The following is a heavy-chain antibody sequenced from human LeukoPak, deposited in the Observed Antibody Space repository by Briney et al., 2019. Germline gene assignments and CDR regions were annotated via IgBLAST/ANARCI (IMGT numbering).Heavy chain of an antibody. CDR3: ARDLVSAGFDI. CDR2: TNTNTGIP. V-gene: IGHV7-4-1*02. J-gene: IGHJ3*02. CDR1: GYTFTSYD. D-gene: IGHD6-6*01. Sequence: GASVKVSCKASGYTFTSYDINWVRQATGQGLELMGWTNTNTGIPTYAQGFAGRFVFSLDTSVTTAYLQITSLKAEDTAVYYCARDLVSAGFDIWGQGTMVTVSS.